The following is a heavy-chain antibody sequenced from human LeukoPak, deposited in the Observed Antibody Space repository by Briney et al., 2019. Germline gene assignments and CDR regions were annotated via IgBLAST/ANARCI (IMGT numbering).Heavy chain of an antibody. CDR1: GGTFSSYA. D-gene: IGHD6-13*01. Sequence: SVKGSCKASGGTFSSYAISWVRQAPGQGLEWMGRIIPILGIANYAQKFQGRVTITADKSTSTAYMELSSLRSEDTAVYYCAKDGGSSWHYFDYWGQGTLVTVSS. J-gene: IGHJ4*02. CDR2: IIPILGIA. V-gene: IGHV1-69*04. CDR3: AKDGGSSWHYFDY.